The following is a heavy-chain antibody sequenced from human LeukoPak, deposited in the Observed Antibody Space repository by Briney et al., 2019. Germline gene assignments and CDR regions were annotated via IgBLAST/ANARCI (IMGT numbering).Heavy chain of an antibody. V-gene: IGHV3-7*01. CDR2: IKQDGSEE. J-gene: IGHJ4*02. Sequence: GGSLRLSCAASGFTFSSYWMSWVRQAPGKGLEWVANIKQDGSEEYYVDSVKGRFTISRDNAKNSMYLQMNRLRAEDTAVYYCARVLTGRDYWGQGTLVTVSS. D-gene: IGHD3-9*01. CDR1: GFTFSSYW. CDR3: ARVLTGRDY.